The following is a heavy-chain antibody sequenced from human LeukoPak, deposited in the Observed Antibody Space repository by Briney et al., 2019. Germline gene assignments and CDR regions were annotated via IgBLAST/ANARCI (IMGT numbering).Heavy chain of an antibody. D-gene: IGHD3-10*01. CDR1: GGSISSYY. CDR3: ARDSYGSGSYSWFDS. J-gene: IGHJ5*01. CDR2: IYYSGIT. V-gene: IGHV4-59*01. Sequence: PSETLSLTCTVSGGSISSYYWSWIRQPPGKGLEWIGYIYYSGITNYNPSLTSRVTMSVNTSKNQLSLKLTSVTAADTAVYYCARDSYGSGSYSWFDSWGQGTLVTVSS.